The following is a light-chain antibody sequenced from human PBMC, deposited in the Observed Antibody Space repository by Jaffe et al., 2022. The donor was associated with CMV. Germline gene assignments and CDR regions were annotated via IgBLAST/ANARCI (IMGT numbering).Light chain of an antibody. V-gene: IGKV1-39*01. CDR2: GAS. J-gene: IGKJ2*01. Sequence: DVQLTQSPPSLSASVGDRVTITCRASQSIRNSLSWFQQKPGKAPKLLIYGASNLLSGVPSRFSGSASGADFTLNISSLQHEDFATYYCHQNYSPPGYTFGQGTKLQIK. CDR3: HQNYSPPGYT. CDR1: QSIRNS.